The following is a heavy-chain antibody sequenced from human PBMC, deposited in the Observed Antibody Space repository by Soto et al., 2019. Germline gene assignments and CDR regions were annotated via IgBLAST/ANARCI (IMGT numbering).Heavy chain of an antibody. V-gene: IGHV3-21*01. D-gene: IGHD2-15*01. Sequence: GGSLRLSCAASGVTFISYSMNWVRQATGKGLEWVSSISSSSSYIYYADSVKGRFTISRDNAKNSLYLQMNSLRAEDTAVYYCARDAGYCSGGSCYSGAFDIWGQGTMVTVSS. J-gene: IGHJ3*02. CDR2: ISSSSSYI. CDR1: GVTFISYS. CDR3: ARDAGYCSGGSCYSGAFDI.